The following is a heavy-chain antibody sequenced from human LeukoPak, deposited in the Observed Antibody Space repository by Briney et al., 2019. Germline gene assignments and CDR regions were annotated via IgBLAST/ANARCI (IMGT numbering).Heavy chain of an antibody. CDR2: ISASNGST. CDR3: AKGRGYCTGGSCYSDY. CDR1: GYTFSNYD. J-gene: IGHJ4*02. V-gene: IGHV3-23*01. D-gene: IGHD2-15*01. Sequence: GASLRLSCTASGYTFSNYDMSWVRQAPGKGLEWISTISASNGSTYYADYVKGRFTISRDTSKNTLYMQMNSLRVDDTAIYYCAKGRGYCTGGSCYSDYWGQGTLVTVSS.